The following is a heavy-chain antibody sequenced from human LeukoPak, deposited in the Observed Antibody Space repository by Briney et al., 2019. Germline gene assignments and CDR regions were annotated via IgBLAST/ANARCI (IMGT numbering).Heavy chain of an antibody. V-gene: IGHV1-2*02. CDR2: INPNSGGT. Sequence: ASVKVSCKASGYTFTGYYVHWVRQAPGRGLEWMGWINPNSGGTNYAQKFQGRVTMTRDTSISTAYMELSRLRSDDTAVYYCARVIFSSGRYYFDYWGQGTLVTVSS. D-gene: IGHD6-19*01. J-gene: IGHJ4*02. CDR3: ARVIFSSGRYYFDY. CDR1: GYTFTGYY.